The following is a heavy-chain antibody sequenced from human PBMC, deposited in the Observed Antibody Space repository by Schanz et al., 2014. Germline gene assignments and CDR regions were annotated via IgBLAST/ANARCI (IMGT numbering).Heavy chain of an antibody. CDR2: VSPYNGNT. D-gene: IGHD6-19*01. CDR1: GYTFTAYG. V-gene: IGHV1-18*01. J-gene: IGHJ4*02. CDR3: ARGGYSSGWYDRDIAHFDY. Sequence: VQSVHSGTEVQKLGASVHVSCQTSGYTFTAYGINWVRQAPGQGFEWMGWVSPYNGNTNYAQKLQGRVTMTTDTSTSTAYMELRSLRSDDTAVYYCARGGYSSGWYDRDIAHFDYWGQGTLVTVSS.